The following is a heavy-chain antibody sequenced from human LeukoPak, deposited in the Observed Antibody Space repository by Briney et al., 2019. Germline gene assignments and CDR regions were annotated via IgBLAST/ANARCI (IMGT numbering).Heavy chain of an antibody. J-gene: IGHJ4*02. CDR2: IASDGRDK. CDR1: GFTFSRYG. D-gene: IGHD6-13*01. V-gene: IGHV3-30*18. Sequence: GSLRLSCAGSGFTFSRYGMHWVRQAPGKGLEWVAVIASDGRDKKYADSVKGRFTISRENSKNTLYLQMNSLRAEDTAVYYCAKDGQIAAAAYYFDYWGQGTLVTVSS. CDR3: AKDGQIAAAAYYFDY.